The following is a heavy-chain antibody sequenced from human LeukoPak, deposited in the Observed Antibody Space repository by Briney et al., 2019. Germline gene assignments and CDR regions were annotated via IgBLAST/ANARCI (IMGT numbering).Heavy chain of an antibody. Sequence: PGGSLRLSCAASGFAVSSNHMNWVRQAPGKGLEWVSVIFNGGSTYYADSVKGRFTISRDNSKNTLYLQMNSLRAEDTAVYYCAREREGYQLLLGVFDYWGQGTLVTVSS. V-gene: IGHV3-53*05. CDR2: IFNGGST. CDR3: AREREGYQLLLGVFDY. CDR1: GFAVSSNH. D-gene: IGHD2-2*01. J-gene: IGHJ4*02.